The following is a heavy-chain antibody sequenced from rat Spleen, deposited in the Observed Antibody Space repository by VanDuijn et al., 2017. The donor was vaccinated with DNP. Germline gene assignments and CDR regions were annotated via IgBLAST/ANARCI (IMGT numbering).Heavy chain of an antibody. CDR3: ATLTTEGIVRIPWFAY. Sequence: EVQLVESGGGLVHPGNSLKLSCADSGFTFSDYAMAWVRQSPKKALEWVATIIYDGTTTYYRDSVKGRFTISRDNDKNTLFLQMDSLRSEDTATYYCATLTTEGIVRIPWFAYWGQGTLVTVSS. CDR1: GFTFSDYA. CDR2: IIYDGTTT. V-gene: IGHV5S10*01. J-gene: IGHJ3*01. D-gene: IGHD1-11*01.